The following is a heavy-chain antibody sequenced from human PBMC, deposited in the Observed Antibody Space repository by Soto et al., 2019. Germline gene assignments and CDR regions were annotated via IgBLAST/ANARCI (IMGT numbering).Heavy chain of an antibody. J-gene: IGHJ4*02. V-gene: IGHV3-23*01. Sequence: AGSLRLSCAASGFTFSSYAMSWVRQAPGKGLEWVSAISGSGGSTYYADSVKGRFTISRDNSKNTLYLQMNSLRAEDTAVYYCARPYLEYSSSPPFFWGQGTLVTVSS. CDR2: ISGSGGST. D-gene: IGHD6-6*01. CDR1: GFTFSSYA. CDR3: ARPYLEYSSSPPFF.